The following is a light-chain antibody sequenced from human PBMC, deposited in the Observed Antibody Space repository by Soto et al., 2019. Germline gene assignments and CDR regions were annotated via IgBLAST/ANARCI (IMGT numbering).Light chain of an antibody. Sequence: DIQMTQFPSSLSASVGDRVTLTCQASQGISNYLNWYQQKPGKAPKLLIYDASTLETGVPSRFSGSGYGTEFTFTISGLQPEDVATYYCQQLNSYSVTFGQGTKLEIK. J-gene: IGKJ2*01. CDR2: DAS. CDR3: QQLNSYSVT. CDR1: QGISNY. V-gene: IGKV1-33*01.